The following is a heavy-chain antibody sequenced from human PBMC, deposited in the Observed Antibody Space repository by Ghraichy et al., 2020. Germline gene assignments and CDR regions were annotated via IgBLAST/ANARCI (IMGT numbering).Heavy chain of an antibody. J-gene: IGHJ4*02. V-gene: IGHV3-30*02. Sequence: SLNISCAASGFTFSTYHMHWVRQAPGKGLEWVAFIQSHGSDKWFADSVKGRFTVSRDNSKNTVYLEMNSLRPEDTAVYYCAKDSDSWHYYFDYWGLGTLVTVSS. CDR1: GFTFSTYH. CDR2: IQSHGSDK. CDR3: AKDSDSWHYYFDY. D-gene: IGHD3-10*01.